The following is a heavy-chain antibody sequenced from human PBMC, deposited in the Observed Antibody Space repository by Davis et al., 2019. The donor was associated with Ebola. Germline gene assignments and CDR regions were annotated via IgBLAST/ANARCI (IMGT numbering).Heavy chain of an antibody. D-gene: IGHD4-11*01. CDR2: IRSKANSYAT. J-gene: IGHJ4*02. V-gene: IGHV3-73*01. Sequence: PGGSLRLSCAASGFTFSGSAMHWVRQASGKGLEWVGRIRSKANSYATAYAASVEGRFTISRDDSKNTAYLQMNSLKTEDTAVYYCTRHPETYSQYYFDYWGQGTLVTVSS. CDR1: GFTFSGSA. CDR3: TRHPETYSQYYFDY.